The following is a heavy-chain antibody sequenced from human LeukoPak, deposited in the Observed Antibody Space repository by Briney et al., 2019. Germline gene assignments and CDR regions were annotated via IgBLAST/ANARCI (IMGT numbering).Heavy chain of an antibody. D-gene: IGHD3-3*01. CDR3: ARGHSITIFGAVIRNNWFDP. CDR1: GGSFSGYY. Sequence: HPSETLSLTCAVYGGSFSGYYWSWIRQPPGKGLEWIGEINHSGSTNYNPSLKSRVTISVDTSKNQFSLKLSSVTAADTAVYYCARGHSITIFGAVIRNNWFDPWGQGTLVTVSS. V-gene: IGHV4-34*01. J-gene: IGHJ5*02. CDR2: INHSGST.